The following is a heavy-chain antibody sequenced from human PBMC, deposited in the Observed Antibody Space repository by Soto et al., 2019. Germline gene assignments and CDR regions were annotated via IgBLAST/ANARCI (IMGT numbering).Heavy chain of an antibody. Sequence: SETLSLTCTVSGGTFSSVDYFWSWIRQHPGKGLEWIGYINYSGSTYSNPSLRSRVTISVDTSKNQFSLKLTSMTAADTAVYYCARGGRGYQLLWGPHYYYYGMDVWGQGTTVTVSS. CDR2: INYSGST. CDR1: GGTFSSVDYF. J-gene: IGHJ6*02. D-gene: IGHD2-2*01. CDR3: ARGGRGYQLLWGPHYYYYGMDV. V-gene: IGHV4-31*03.